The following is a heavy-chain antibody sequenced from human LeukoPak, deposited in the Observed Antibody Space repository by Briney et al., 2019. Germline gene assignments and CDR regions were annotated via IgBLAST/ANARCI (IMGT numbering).Heavy chain of an antibody. D-gene: IGHD6-19*01. J-gene: IGHJ6*02. Sequence: GGSLRLSCAASGFTFSSDWMRWGRQAPGKGLGWVAIIKKDGSEKDYADSVTGRFTISRDNAKNSLYLQMNSLRDEDTAVYYFARDTSAWPYGMDVWGQGTTVTVSS. CDR1: GFTFSSDW. CDR2: IKKDGSEK. V-gene: IGHV3-7*01. CDR3: ARDTSAWPYGMDV.